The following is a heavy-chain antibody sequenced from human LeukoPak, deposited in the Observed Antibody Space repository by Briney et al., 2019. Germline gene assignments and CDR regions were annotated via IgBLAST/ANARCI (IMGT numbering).Heavy chain of an antibody. CDR3: ARLPLAAAGRGYYYYYGMDV. D-gene: IGHD6-13*01. Sequence: SETLSLTCTVSGGSISSYYWSWIRQPPGKGLEWIGYIYYSGSTSYNPSLKSRVTISVDTSKNQFSLKLSSVTAADTAVYYCARLPLAAAGRGYYYYYGMDVWGQGTTVTVSS. J-gene: IGHJ6*02. V-gene: IGHV4-59*08. CDR2: IYYSGST. CDR1: GGSISSYY.